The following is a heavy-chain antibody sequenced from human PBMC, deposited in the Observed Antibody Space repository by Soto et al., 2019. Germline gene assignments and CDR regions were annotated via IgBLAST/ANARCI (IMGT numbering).Heavy chain of an antibody. CDR1: GFIVVMYG. CDR2: VWYDGSNE. D-gene: IGHD2-8*01. Sequence: VKLVESGGGVVQPGRSLRLSCTTSGFIVVMYGFRWVRQAPGKGLGWVASVWYDGSNEKYADSVKARFIVSRDNSKNTIYLQMDSLTVEDTAVYYCVRDWSSNANAVNDNWGQGTLVTVSS. V-gene: IGHV3-33*01. J-gene: IGHJ4*02. CDR3: VRDWSSNANAVNDN.